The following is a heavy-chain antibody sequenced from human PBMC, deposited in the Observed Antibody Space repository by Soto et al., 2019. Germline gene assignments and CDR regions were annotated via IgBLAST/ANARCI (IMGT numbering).Heavy chain of an antibody. CDR2: INPNSGGT. D-gene: IGHD3-16*02. CDR3: ARGVMITFGGVIFDFDY. J-gene: IGHJ4*02. V-gene: IGHV1-2*02. CDR1: GYTFTGYY. Sequence: ASVKVSCKASGYTFTGYYMHWVRQAPGQGLEWMGWINPNSGGTNYAQKFQGRVTMTRDTSISTAYMELSRLRSDDTAVYYCARGVMITFGGVIFDFDYWGQGTLVTVSS.